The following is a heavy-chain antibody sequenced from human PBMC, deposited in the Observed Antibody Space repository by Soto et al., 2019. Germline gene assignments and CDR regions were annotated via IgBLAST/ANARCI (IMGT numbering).Heavy chain of an antibody. J-gene: IGHJ4*02. D-gene: IGHD2-8*01. CDR1: GFTFSNYG. Sequence: QVHLVQSGAAVKTPGASVKVSCKTSGFTFSNYGINWVRQAPGQGLEWMGWVSAYNGNTNYAQKFKGRVTMTADTATATAYLELTTLTSDDTSVYYCAREGRVYGDLDSWGPGTPVIVSP. V-gene: IGHV1-18*01. CDR3: AREGRVYGDLDS. CDR2: VSAYNGNT.